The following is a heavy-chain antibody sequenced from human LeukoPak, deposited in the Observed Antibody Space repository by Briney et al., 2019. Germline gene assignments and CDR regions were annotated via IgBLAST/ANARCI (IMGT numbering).Heavy chain of an antibody. CDR2: IYPGDSDT. V-gene: IGHV5-51*01. CDR1: GYSFTSYW. CDR3: ARHGPLVVPAAIDY. D-gene: IGHD2-2*01. J-gene: IGHJ4*02. Sequence: GGSLRLSCEGSGYSFTSYWIGWVRQMPGKGLEWIGLIYPGDSDTKYSPSFQGQVTISADKSISTASLQWSSLKASDTAMYYCARHGPLVVPAAIDYWGQGTLVTVSS.